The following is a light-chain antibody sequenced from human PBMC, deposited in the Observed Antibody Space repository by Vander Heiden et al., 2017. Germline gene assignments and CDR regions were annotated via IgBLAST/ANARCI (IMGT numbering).Light chain of an antibody. J-gene: IGKJ2*01. V-gene: IGKV3-20*01. Sequence: EIVLTRSPGTLSLSPGEGATLSCRASQSVSSSYLAWYQQKPGQAPRLLIYGASSRATGIPDRFSGSGSGTDFTLTISRLEPEDFAVYYCQQYDSSPPRYTFGQGTKLEMK. CDR3: QQYDSSPPRYT. CDR1: QSVSSSY. CDR2: GAS.